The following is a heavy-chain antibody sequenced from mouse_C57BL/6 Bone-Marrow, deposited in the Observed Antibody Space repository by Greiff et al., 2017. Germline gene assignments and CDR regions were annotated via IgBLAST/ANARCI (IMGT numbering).Heavy chain of an antibody. CDR1: GYAFTNYL. J-gene: IGHJ4*01. CDR2: LNPGSGGT. CDR3: AGEEYDDYYAMDY. D-gene: IGHD2-14*01. Sequence: QVQLQQSGAELVRPGTSVKVSCKASGYAFTNYLIEWVKQRPGQGLEWIGVLNPGSGGTNYNEKFKGKATLTADKSSSTAYMQLSSLTSEDSAVYFCAGEEYDDYYAMDYWGQGTSVTVSS. V-gene: IGHV1-54*01.